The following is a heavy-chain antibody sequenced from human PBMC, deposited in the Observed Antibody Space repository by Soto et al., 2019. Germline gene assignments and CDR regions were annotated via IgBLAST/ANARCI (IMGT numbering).Heavy chain of an antibody. CDR3: TRDASRDSSARGWFDP. CDR1: GFTFRSFP. V-gene: IGHV3-21*02. D-gene: IGHD6-13*01. CDR2: ISGNSAYL. J-gene: IGHJ5*02. Sequence: EVQLVESGGGLVKPGGSLRLSCAASGFTFRSFPMTWVRQAPGRGLEWVSTISGNSAYLYYPDHLRGRFTISRDNAKNSLHLQMNSLRAEDTAVYYCTRDASRDSSARGWFDPWGPGTLVTVSS.